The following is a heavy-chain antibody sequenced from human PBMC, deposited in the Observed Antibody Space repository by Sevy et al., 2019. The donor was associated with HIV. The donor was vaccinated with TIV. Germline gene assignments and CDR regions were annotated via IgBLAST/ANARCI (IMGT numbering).Heavy chain of an antibody. Sequence: GGSLRLSCAASGFTFDDYTMHWVRQAPGKGLEWVSLISWDGGSTYYADSVKGRFTISRDNSKNSLYLQMNSLRTEDTALYYCAKDSSGWRGSFDYWGQRTLVTVSS. V-gene: IGHV3-43*01. J-gene: IGHJ4*02. D-gene: IGHD6-19*01. CDR1: GFTFDDYT. CDR3: AKDSSGWRGSFDY. CDR2: ISWDGGST.